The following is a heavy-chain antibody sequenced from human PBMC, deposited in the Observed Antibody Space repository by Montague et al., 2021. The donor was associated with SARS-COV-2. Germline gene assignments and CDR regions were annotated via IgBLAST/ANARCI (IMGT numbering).Heavy chain of an antibody. D-gene: IGHD3-10*02. CDR2: MHFTGKT. Sequence: SETLSLTCSVSGDSITNHYRSWIRQPAGKGLEWIGRMHFTGKTNFSPFFSSRLTMSADTSKNQFSLKLTSVTAADTAIYFCARDRFDFCAGRQGTIDFWGQGTLVTVSS. J-gene: IGHJ4*02. V-gene: IGHV4-4*07. CDR3: ARDRFDFCAGRQGTIDF. CDR1: GDSITNHY.